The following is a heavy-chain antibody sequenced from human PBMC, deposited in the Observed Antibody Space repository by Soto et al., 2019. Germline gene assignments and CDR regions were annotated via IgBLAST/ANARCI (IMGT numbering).Heavy chain of an antibody. J-gene: IGHJ6*03. CDR3: ARALYYYGSARSPTLGYMDV. Sequence: PSETLSLTCTVSGGSISSGGYYWSWIRQHPGKGLEWIGYIYYSGSTYYNPSLKSRVTISVDTSKNQFSLKLSSVTAADTAVYYCARALYYYGSARSPTLGYMDVWGKGTTVTVSS. CDR1: GGSISSGGYY. V-gene: IGHV4-31*03. D-gene: IGHD3-10*01. CDR2: IYYSGST.